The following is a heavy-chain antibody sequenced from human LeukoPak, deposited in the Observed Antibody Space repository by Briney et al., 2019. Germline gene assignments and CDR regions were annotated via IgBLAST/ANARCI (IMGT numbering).Heavy chain of an antibody. J-gene: IGHJ4*02. D-gene: IGHD3-3*01. Sequence: GGSLRLSCAASGFAFKDYAVHWVRQAPGKGLEWVSGISWNSGNIGYADSVKGRFIISRDNAKNSLYLQMNSLRPEDTALYYCAKELGGLEDFWGQGTLVTVPS. CDR3: AKELGGLEDF. V-gene: IGHV3-9*01. CDR1: GFAFKDYA. CDR2: ISWNSGNI.